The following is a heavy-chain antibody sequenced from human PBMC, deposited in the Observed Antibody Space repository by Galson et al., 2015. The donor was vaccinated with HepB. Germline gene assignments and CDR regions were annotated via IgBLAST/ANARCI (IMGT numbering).Heavy chain of an antibody. J-gene: IGHJ2*01. V-gene: IGHV3-7*01. CDR3: ARDSNSSGWYPPYWYFDL. CDR2: IKQDGSEK. D-gene: IGHD6-19*01. Sequence: SLRLSCAASGFTFSSYWMSWVRQAPGKGLEWVANIKQDGSEKYYVDSVKGRFTIPRDNAKNLLYLQMNSLRAEDTAVYYCARDSNSSGWYPPYWYFDLWGRGTLVTVSS. CDR1: GFTFSSYW.